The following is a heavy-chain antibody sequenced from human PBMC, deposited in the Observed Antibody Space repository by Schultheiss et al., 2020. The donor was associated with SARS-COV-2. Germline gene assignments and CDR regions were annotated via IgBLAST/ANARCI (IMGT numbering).Heavy chain of an antibody. CDR1: GGSFSGYY. CDR2: INHSGST. Sequence: SQTLSLTCAVYGGSFSGYYWSWIRQPPGKGLEWIGEINHSGSTYYSPSLKSRVTISVDTSKNQFSLKLSSVTAADTAVYYCARGYSGWRSEWFDPWGQGTLVTVSS. CDR3: ARGYSGWRSEWFDP. V-gene: IGHV4-34*01. D-gene: IGHD6-19*01. J-gene: IGHJ5*02.